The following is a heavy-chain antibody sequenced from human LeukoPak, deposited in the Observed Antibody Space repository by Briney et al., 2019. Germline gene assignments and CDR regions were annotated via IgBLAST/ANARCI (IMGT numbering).Heavy chain of an antibody. CDR1: GYTFTSYG. D-gene: IGHD2-15*01. V-gene: IGHV1-18*01. Sequence: ASVKVSCKASGYTFTSYGISWVRQAPGQGLEWMGWISAYNGNTNYAQKLQGRVTMTTDTSTSTAYMELRSLRSDDTAVYYCATLVGYCSGGSCYSDAFDIWGQGTMVTVSS. CDR2: ISAYNGNT. CDR3: ATLVGYCSGGSCYSDAFDI. J-gene: IGHJ3*02.